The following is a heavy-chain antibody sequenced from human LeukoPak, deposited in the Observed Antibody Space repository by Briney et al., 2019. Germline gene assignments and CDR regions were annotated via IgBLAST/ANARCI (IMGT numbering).Heavy chain of an antibody. Sequence: GGSLRLSCAASGFTFSSYSMNWVRQAPGKGLEWVSSISSSSSYIYYVDSVKGRFTISRDNAKNSLYLQMNSLRAEDTAVYYCARVLYSGYDSDYWGQGTLVTVSS. J-gene: IGHJ4*02. D-gene: IGHD5-12*01. CDR3: ARVLYSGYDSDY. CDR2: ISSSSSYI. V-gene: IGHV3-21*01. CDR1: GFTFSSYS.